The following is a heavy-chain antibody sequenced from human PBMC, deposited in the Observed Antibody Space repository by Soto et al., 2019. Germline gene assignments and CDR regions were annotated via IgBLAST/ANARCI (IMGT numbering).Heavy chain of an antibody. CDR1: GYTFTSYH. CDR3: ARDSPPPRE. J-gene: IGHJ4*02. CDR2: ISAYNGNT. V-gene: IGHV1-18*01. Sequence: QVQLVQSGAEVKKPGASVKVSCKASGYTFTSYHITWVRQAPGQGLEWMWWISAYNGNTNYAKKLQGRVTMTTDTSTSTDYMELRSLRADDTAVYYCARDSPPPREWGQGTLVTVSS.